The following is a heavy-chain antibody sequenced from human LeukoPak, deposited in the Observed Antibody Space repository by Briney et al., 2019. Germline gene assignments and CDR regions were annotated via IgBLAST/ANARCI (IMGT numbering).Heavy chain of an antibody. D-gene: IGHD5-18*01. CDR1: GFTFSSYA. V-gene: IGHV3-64*01. J-gene: IGHJ5*02. Sequence: GGSLRLSCAASGFTFSSYAMHWVRQAPGKGLEYVSAISSNGGSTYYANSVKGRFTISRDNPKNTLYLQMGSLRAEDMAVYYCARDSVGYSYGENWFDPWGQGTLVTVSS. CDR2: ISSNGGST. CDR3: ARDSVGYSYGENWFDP.